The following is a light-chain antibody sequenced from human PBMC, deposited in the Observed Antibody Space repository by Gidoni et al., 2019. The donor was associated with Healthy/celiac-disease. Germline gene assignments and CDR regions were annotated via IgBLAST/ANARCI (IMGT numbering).Light chain of an antibody. Sequence: QSALTQPRSVSGSPGQSVTISCTGTSSDVGGYNYVSWYQQHPGKAPKLMIYDVSKRPSGVPDRFSGSKSGNTASLTISGLQAEDEADYYCCSYAGSYPYVFGTGTKVTXL. J-gene: IGLJ1*01. CDR1: SSDVGGYNY. CDR2: DVS. CDR3: CSYAGSYPYV. V-gene: IGLV2-11*01.